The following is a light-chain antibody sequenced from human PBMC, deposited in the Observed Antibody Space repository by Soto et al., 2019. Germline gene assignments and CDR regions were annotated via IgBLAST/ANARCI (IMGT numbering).Light chain of an antibody. J-gene: IGLJ3*02. CDR1: SSNIGAGYA. CDR2: GNN. Sequence: QSVLTQPPSVSGAPGQRVTISCTGSSSNIGAGYAVHWYQQLPGTAPKLLIYGNNNRPSGVPDRFSGSKSGTSASLAITGLQAEDEADYHCQSYDNSLSASGVFGGGTKLTVL. V-gene: IGLV1-40*01. CDR3: QSYDNSLSASGV.